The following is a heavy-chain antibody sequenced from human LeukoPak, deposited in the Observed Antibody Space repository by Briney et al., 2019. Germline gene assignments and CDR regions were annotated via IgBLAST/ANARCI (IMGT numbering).Heavy chain of an antibody. CDR1: GGSISSGDYY. J-gene: IGHJ4*02. D-gene: IGHD6-13*01. CDR2: IYTTGST. V-gene: IGHV4-61*02. Sequence: PSETLSLTCTVSGGSISSGDYYWSWIRHPAGKGLELIGRIYTTGSTNYNPSLKSRVTMSVDTSKNHFSLKLSSVTAADTAVYYCARGIAAAAKQGGFDFWGQGTLVTVSS. CDR3: ARGIAAAAKQGGFDF.